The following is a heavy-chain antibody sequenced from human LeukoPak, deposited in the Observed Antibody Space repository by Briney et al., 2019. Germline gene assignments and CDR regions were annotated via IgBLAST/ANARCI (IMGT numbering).Heavy chain of an antibody. Sequence: GASVKVSCKASGYTFTGYYMHWVRQAPGQGLEWMGWINPNSGGTNYAQKFQGWVTMTRDTSISTAYMELSRLRSDDTAVYYCARDGRFYDSSGDFPPHAFDIWGQGTMVTVSS. CDR1: GYTFTGYY. CDR3: ARDGRFYDSSGDFPPHAFDI. J-gene: IGHJ3*02. D-gene: IGHD3-22*01. V-gene: IGHV1-2*04. CDR2: INPNSGGT.